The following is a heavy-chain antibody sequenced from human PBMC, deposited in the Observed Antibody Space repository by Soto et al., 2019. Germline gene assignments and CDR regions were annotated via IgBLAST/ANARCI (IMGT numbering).Heavy chain of an antibody. CDR3: ASSPLPSTLTYYYYYMDV. J-gene: IGHJ6*03. CDR1: GYTFTSYD. Sequence: ASVKVSCKASGYTFTSYDINWVRQATGQGLEWMGWMNPNSGNTGYAQKFQGRVTMTRNTSISTAYMELSSLRSEDTAVYYCASSPLPSTLTYYYYYMDVWGKGTTVTVS. CDR2: MNPNSGNT. V-gene: IGHV1-8*01.